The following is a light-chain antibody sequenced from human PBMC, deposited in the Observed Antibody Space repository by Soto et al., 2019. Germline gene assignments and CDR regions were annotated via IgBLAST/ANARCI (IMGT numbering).Light chain of an antibody. CDR3: QQSYSSPRT. V-gene: IGKV1-39*01. Sequence: DIQMTQSPSSLSASVGDRVNITCRASQTISTYLDWYQQKPGKAPKLLMYAASSLHSGVPSRFSGSGSGTDFTLTISSLQPEDFATYFCQQSYSSPRTFGGGTTVEIK. CDR2: AAS. J-gene: IGKJ4*01. CDR1: QTISTY.